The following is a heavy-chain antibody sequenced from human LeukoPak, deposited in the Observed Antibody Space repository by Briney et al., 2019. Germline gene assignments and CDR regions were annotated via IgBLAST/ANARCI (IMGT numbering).Heavy chain of an antibody. Sequence: GGSLRLSCAASGFTVSSNYMSWVRQAPGKGLEWVSIIFSGGATYYADSVSVRFTISRDNSKNTLYLQINSLRPEDTAVYYCARDRSYKMDVWGQGTTVAVSS. D-gene: IGHD1-1*01. CDR1: GFTVSSNY. J-gene: IGHJ6*02. CDR3: ARDRSYKMDV. CDR2: IFSGGAT. V-gene: IGHV3-66*01.